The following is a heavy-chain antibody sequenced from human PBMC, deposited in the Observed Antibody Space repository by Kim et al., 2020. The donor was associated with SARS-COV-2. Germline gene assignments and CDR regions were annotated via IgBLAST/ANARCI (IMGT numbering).Heavy chain of an antibody. CDR1: GYTFTSYA. CDR2: INTNTGNP. CDR3: ARMSAVGSGYYYDPKVYAFDI. D-gene: IGHD3-22*01. J-gene: IGHJ3*02. Sequence: ASVKVSCKASGYTFTSYAMNWVRQAPGQGLEWMGWINTNTGNPTYAQGFTGRFVFSLDTSVSTAYLQISSLKAEDTAVYYCARMSAVGSGYYYDPKVYAFDIWGQGTMVTVSS. V-gene: IGHV7-4-1*02.